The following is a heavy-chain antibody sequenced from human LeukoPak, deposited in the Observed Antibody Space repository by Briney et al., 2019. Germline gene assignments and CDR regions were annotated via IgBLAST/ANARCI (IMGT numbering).Heavy chain of an antibody. D-gene: IGHD2-21*02. V-gene: IGHV3-23*01. CDR1: GFTFSSYA. Sequence: GGSLRLSCAAAGFTFSSYAMSWVRQAPGKGLEWVSAISGSGGSTYYADSVKGRFTISRDNSKNTLYLQMSSLRAEDTAVYYCAKDLHIVVVTGSFDYWGQGTLVTVSS. J-gene: IGHJ4*02. CDR2: ISGSGGST. CDR3: AKDLHIVVVTGSFDY.